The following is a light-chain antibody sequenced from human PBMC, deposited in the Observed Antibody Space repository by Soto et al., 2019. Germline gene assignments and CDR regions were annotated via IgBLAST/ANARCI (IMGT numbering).Light chain of an antibody. CDR2: VAS. CDR1: QSVSTNK. CDR3: QQYGNSPWT. J-gene: IGKJ1*01. V-gene: IGKV3-20*01. Sequence: EIVLTQSPGTLSSSPGERVTLSCRASQSVSTNKVAWYQQKLGQAPRLLIYVASTRAAGIPDRFSGSGSGTDFTLTISRLEPEDLAVYHCQQYGNSPWTFGQGTKVEIK.